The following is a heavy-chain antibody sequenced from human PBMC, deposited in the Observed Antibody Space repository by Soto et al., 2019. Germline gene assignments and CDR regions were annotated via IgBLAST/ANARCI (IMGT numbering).Heavy chain of an antibody. CDR1: GFTFSSYG. CDR2: IWYDGSNK. J-gene: IGHJ6*02. CDR3: ARDGYYDVWSGYYHYGMDV. D-gene: IGHD3-3*01. Sequence: PGGSLRLSCAASGFTFSSYGMHWVRQAPATGLEWVAVIWYDGSNKYYADSVKGRFTISRDNSKNTLYLQMNSLRAEDTAVYYCARDGYYDVWSGYYHYGMDVWGQGSTGTVSS. V-gene: IGHV3-33*01.